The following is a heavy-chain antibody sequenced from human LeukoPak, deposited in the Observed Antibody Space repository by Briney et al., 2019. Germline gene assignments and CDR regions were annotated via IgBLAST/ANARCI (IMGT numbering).Heavy chain of an antibody. J-gene: IGHJ4*02. CDR2: IRYGGSSK. V-gene: IGHV3-30*02. Sequence: GGSLRLSCAASGFTFSSYGMSWVRQAPGKGLEWVAFIRYGGSSKYYADSVKGRFTISRDNSKNTLYLQMNSLRAEDTAVYYCAKDRVAVAGTPLFDYWGQGTLVTVSS. CDR1: GFTFSSYG. D-gene: IGHD6-19*01. CDR3: AKDRVAVAGTPLFDY.